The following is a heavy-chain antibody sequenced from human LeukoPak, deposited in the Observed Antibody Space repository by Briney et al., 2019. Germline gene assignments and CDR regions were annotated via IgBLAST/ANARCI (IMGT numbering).Heavy chain of an antibody. V-gene: IGHV5-51*01. J-gene: IGHJ4*02. Sequence: GESLKISCKGSGYRFANYWIGWVRQMPGKGLEWMGIMYPRDSDISYSPSFQGQVTISADKSISIAYLQWDSLKASDTAMYYCARGLRAAAGSGVYYFDNWGQGTLVSVSS. D-gene: IGHD6-13*01. CDR2: MYPRDSDI. CDR1: GYRFANYW. CDR3: ARGLRAAAGSGVYYFDN.